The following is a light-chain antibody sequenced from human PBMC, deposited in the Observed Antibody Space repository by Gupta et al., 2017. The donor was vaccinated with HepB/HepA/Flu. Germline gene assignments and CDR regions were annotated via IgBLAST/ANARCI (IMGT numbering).Light chain of an antibody. J-gene: IGLJ2*01. V-gene: IGLV3-25*03. CDR1: TLPKQY. Sequence: SYKLTQPPSVSVSPGQTARITCSGDTLPKQYVYWYQQKPGQAPLLVIYQDSERPSGIPERFSGSSSGTTVTLTISGAQAEDEADYYCQSADSSGPYFYVVFGGGTKLTV. CDR2: QDS. CDR3: QSADSSGPYFYVV.